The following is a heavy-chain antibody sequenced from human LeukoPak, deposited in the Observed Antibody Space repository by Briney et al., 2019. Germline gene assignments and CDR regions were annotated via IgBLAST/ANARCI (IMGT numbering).Heavy chain of an antibody. CDR3: ARDLLGWELHYFDY. V-gene: IGHV3-74*01. Sequence: PGGSLRLSCAASGFTLSNYWMHWVRQVPGKGLAWVSRINVDGSDTTCADSVKGRFTISRDNARNSLYLQMNSLRAEDTAVYYCARDLLGWELHYFDYWGQGTLVTVSS. CDR1: GFTLSNYW. J-gene: IGHJ4*02. CDR2: INVDGSDT. D-gene: IGHD1-26*01.